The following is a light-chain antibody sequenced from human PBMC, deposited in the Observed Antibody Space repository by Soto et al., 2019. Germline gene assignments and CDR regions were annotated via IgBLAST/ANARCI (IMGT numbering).Light chain of an antibody. CDR1: SSDVGTYNL. CDR2: EGS. Sequence: QSVLTQPASVSGSPGQSITISCTGTSSDVGTYNLVSWYQQHPGKAPKLMIFEGSKRPSGVSNRFSGSTSGNTASLTISGLQVEDEAHYYCCSSAGSGTYVFGTGTKVTVL. CDR3: CSSAGSGTYV. V-gene: IGLV2-23*01. J-gene: IGLJ1*01.